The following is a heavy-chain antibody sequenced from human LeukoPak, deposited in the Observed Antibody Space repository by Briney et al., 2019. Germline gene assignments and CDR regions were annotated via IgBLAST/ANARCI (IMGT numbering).Heavy chain of an antibody. Sequence: ASVKVSCKVSGYTLTELSMHWVRQAPGKGLEWMGGFDPEDGETIYAQKFQGRVTMTEDTSTDTAYMELSSLRSEDTAVYYCAITAYNWSYSDYWGQGTLVTVSS. D-gene: IGHD1-7*01. V-gene: IGHV1-24*01. CDR1: GYTLTELS. CDR3: AITAYNWSYSDY. J-gene: IGHJ4*02. CDR2: FDPEDGET.